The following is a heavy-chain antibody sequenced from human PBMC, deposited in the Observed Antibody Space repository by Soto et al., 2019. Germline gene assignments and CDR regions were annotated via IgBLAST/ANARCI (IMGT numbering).Heavy chain of an antibody. CDR1: GGSISSSSYY. CDR2: IYYSGST. CDR3: ARQEDGDPTSVDY. D-gene: IGHD2-21*02. V-gene: IGHV4-39*01. J-gene: IGHJ4*02. Sequence: PSETLSLTCTVSGGSISSSSYYWGWIRQPPGKGLEWIGSIYYSGSTYYNPSLKSRVTISVDTSKNQFSLKLSSVTAADTAVYYCARQEDGDPTSVDYWGQGTLVTVSS.